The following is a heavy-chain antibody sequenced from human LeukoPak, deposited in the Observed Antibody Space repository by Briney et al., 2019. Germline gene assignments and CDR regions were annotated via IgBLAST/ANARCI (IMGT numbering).Heavy chain of an antibody. CDR2: ISRDGSDK. D-gene: IGHD3-10*01. CDR3: ATATGGDGGGDYYYYYGMDV. V-gene: IGHV3-30*03. CDR1: GFTFSTYG. J-gene: IGHJ6*02. Sequence: PGGSLRLSCAASGFTFSTYGMHWVRQAPGKGLEWVAIISRDGSDKYYADSVKGRFTISRDKSKNTLYLQMNSLRAEDTAVYYCATATGGDGGGDYYYYYGMDVWGQGTTVTVSS.